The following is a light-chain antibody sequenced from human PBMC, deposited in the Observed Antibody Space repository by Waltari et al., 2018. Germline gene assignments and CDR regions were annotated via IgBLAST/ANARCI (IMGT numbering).Light chain of an antibody. Sequence: NFTLTQPHSVSESPGKTLTISCTRSSGSIASNYVQWYQQRPGRAPITVIYEDNERPSGVPDRFSGSIDSSSNSASLTISGLKTEDEADYYCQSYNSSNVIFGGGTKLTVL. J-gene: IGLJ2*01. CDR1: SGSIASNY. CDR3: QSYNSSNVI. V-gene: IGLV6-57*04. CDR2: EDN.